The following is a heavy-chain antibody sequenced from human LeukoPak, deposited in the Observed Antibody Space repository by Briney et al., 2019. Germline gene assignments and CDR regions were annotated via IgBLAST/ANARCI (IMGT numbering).Heavy chain of an antibody. Sequence: GGSLRLSCAASGFTFSRYWMNWVRQAPGKGLEWVSYISSSGSTIYYADSVKGRFTISRDNAKNSLYLQMNSLRAEDTAVYYCARRDYGTDYGMDVWGKGTTVTVSS. V-gene: IGHV3-48*03. J-gene: IGHJ6*04. D-gene: IGHD4-17*01. CDR1: GFTFSRYW. CDR2: ISSSGSTI. CDR3: ARRDYGTDYGMDV.